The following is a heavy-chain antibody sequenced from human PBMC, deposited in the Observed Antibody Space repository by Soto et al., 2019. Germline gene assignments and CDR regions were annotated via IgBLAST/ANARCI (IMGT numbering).Heavy chain of an antibody. CDR1: GFIFASYT. D-gene: IGHD5-12*01. CDR3: VKEVLSLEMATSYLDC. Sequence: EVQLVESGGRLVQPGGSLRLSCSASGFIFASYTMHWVRQAPGKGLEHVSLISSGGDSTYYAASVKDRVIISRDNSKNTLSLQMNSLTTEDTAVYYCVKEVLSLEMATSYLDCWGQGALVTVSS. J-gene: IGHJ4*02. V-gene: IGHV3-64D*06. CDR2: ISSGGDST.